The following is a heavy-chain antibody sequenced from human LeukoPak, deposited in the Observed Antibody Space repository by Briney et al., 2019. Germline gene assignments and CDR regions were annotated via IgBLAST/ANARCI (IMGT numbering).Heavy chain of an antibody. Sequence: GGSLRLSCAASGFTFSSYSMNWVRQAPGRGLEWVSSISSSSSYIYYADSVKGRFTISRDNAKNSLYLQMNSLRAEDTAVYYCARDSVVVVAAKTDWYNWFDPWGQGTLVTVSS. CDR2: ISSSSSYI. D-gene: IGHD2-15*01. CDR1: GFTFSSYS. J-gene: IGHJ5*02. V-gene: IGHV3-21*01. CDR3: ARDSVVVVAAKTDWYNWFDP.